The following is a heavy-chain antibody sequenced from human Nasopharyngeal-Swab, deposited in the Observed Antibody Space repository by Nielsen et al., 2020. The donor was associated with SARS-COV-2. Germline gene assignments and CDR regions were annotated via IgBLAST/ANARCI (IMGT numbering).Heavy chain of an antibody. D-gene: IGHD6-13*01. CDR1: GFTFSSYA. CDR3: AKEGSSSSWYYYYYYMDV. Sequence: GGSLRLSCAASGFTFSSYAMSWVRQAPGKGLEWVSAISGSGGSTYYADSVKGRFTISRDNSKNTLYLQMSSLRAEDTAVYYCAKEGSSSSWYYYYYYMDVWGKGTTVTVS. V-gene: IGHV3-23*01. CDR2: ISGSGGST. J-gene: IGHJ6*03.